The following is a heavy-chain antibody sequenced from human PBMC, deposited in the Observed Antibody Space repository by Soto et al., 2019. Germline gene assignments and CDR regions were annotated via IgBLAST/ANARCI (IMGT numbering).Heavy chain of an antibody. D-gene: IGHD3-10*01. CDR3: AREITYGGGSFSLGL. CDR1: GYFFTSHY. CDR2: INPNNGDT. Sequence: VHLVQPGAEVEKPGASVKVSCKTSGYFFTSHYIHWVRLAPGRGLEWMGRINPNNGDTNSPQKFQGRVTMTSDTSISTAYMEMSGLRSDDTALYYCAREITYGGGSFSLGLWGQGTLVTVSS. J-gene: IGHJ4*02. V-gene: IGHV1-2*06.